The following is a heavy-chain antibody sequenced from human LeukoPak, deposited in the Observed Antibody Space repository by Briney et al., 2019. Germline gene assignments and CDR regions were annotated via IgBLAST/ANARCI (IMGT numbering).Heavy chain of an antibody. V-gene: IGHV4-59*01. Sequence: SETLSLTCTVSGGSISSYYWSWIRQPPGKGLEWIGYIYYSGSTNYNPSLKSRVTISVDTSKNQFSLKLSSVTAADTAVYYCARGYSSSWNYLDYWGQGTLVTVSS. J-gene: IGHJ4*02. D-gene: IGHD6-13*01. CDR2: IYYSGST. CDR3: ARGYSSSWNYLDY. CDR1: GGSISSYY.